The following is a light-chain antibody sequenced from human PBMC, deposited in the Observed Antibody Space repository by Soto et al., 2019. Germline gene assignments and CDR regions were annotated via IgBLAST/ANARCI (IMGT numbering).Light chain of an antibody. CDR1: NSNIGAGYD. J-gene: IGLJ1*01. CDR2: GNS. Sequence: QSVLTQPPSVSGAPGQRVTISCSGSNSNIGAGYDVNWYRQLPGTAPKLLIYGNSDRPSGVPDRFSGSKSGTSASLAITGLQAEDEADYFCQSYDRSLRTYVFGTATKLTVL. V-gene: IGLV1-40*01. CDR3: QSYDRSLRTYV.